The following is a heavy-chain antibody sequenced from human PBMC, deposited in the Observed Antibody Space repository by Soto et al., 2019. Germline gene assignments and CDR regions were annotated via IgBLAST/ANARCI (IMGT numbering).Heavy chain of an antibody. Sequence: QVQLVQSGDEVKKPGASVKVSCKASGYTFTSYGISWVRQAPGQGLEWMGWISAYNGNTNYAQKIQGRVTMTTDTSTSTAYMELMSLRSDDTALYYCAREADTAMVAVLDYWGQGTQVTVSS. CDR1: GYTFTSYG. J-gene: IGHJ4*02. V-gene: IGHV1-18*01. CDR3: AREADTAMVAVLDY. D-gene: IGHD5-18*01. CDR2: ISAYNGNT.